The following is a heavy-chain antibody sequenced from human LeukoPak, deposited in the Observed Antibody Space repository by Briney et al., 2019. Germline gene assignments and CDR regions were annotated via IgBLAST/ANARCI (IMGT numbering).Heavy chain of an antibody. CDR1: GGSISSYY. V-gene: IGHV4-4*07. J-gene: IGHJ6*02. D-gene: IGHD6-6*01. Sequence: SETLSLTCTVSGGSISSYYWSWIRQPAGKGLEWIGRIYTSGSTNYNPSLKSRVTISVDTSKNQFSLKLSSVTAADTAVYYCARGVLPLYPNPIAARPRGPHYYYGMDVWGQGTTVTVSS. CDR3: ARGVLPLYPNPIAARPRGPHYYYGMDV. CDR2: IYTSGST.